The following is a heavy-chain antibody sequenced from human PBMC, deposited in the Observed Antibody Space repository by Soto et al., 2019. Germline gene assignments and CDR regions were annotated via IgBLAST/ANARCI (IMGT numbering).Heavy chain of an antibody. CDR1: GYSFTSYG. CDR2: ISTYNGHT. J-gene: IGHJ4*02. V-gene: IGHV1-18*01. CDR3: VSGSDFDY. Sequence: QVQLVQSGTEVKKPGASVKVSCKASGYSFTSYGITWVRQAPGQGLEWMGWISTYNGHTDYSQMLQGRVTMTKDTSTTTAYMELRSLRSDDTAVYYFVSGSDFDYWGLGTLVTVSS.